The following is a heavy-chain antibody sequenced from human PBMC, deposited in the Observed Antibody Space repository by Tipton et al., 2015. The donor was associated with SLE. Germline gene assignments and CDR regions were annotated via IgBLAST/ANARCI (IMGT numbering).Heavy chain of an antibody. CDR3: ARGGWSLDY. CDR2: IHYTGST. D-gene: IGHD6-19*01. V-gene: IGHV4-59*01. J-gene: IGHJ4*02. Sequence: TLSLTCTVSGGSITNYYWSWIRQPPGKGLEWLGYIHYTGSTNYNPSLKSRVTTSVETSKNQFSLKLSSVTTADTAVYHCARGGWSLDYWGQGTLVTVSS. CDR1: GGSITNYY.